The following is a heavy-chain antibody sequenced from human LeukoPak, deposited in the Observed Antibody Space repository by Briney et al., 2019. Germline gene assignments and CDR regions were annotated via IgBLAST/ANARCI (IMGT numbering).Heavy chain of an antibody. CDR3: TKSGGYGLIDY. V-gene: IGHV4-38-2*02. CDR1: GYSISSGYY. J-gene: IGHJ4*02. Sequence: SETLSLTCTVSGYSISSGYYWGWIRQPPGKGLEWIGSIYSSGSTYYNASLRSRVTISIDTSKNQFSLRLNSVTAADTAMYYCTKSGGYGLIDYWGQGTRVTVSS. D-gene: IGHD1-26*01. CDR2: IYSSGST.